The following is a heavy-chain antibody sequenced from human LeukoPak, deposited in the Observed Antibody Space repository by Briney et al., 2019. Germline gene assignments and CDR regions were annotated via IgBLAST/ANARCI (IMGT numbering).Heavy chain of an antibody. D-gene: IGHD3-22*01. V-gene: IGHV5-51*01. CDR1: GYSFTSYW. Sequence: GESLKISCKGSGYSFTSYWIGWVRQMPGKGLEWMGIIYPGDSDTRYSPSFQGQVTISADKSISTAYLQWSSLKASDTAMYYCARFLMDYYDSSGYYYDSFDYWGQGTLVTVSS. CDR2: IYPGDSDT. CDR3: ARFLMDYYDSSGYYYDSFDY. J-gene: IGHJ4*02.